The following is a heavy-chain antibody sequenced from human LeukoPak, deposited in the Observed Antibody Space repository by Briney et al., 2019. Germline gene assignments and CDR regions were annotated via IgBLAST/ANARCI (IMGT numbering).Heavy chain of an antibody. CDR1: GFTFSSYS. J-gene: IGHJ4*02. CDR2: ISSSSSYI. V-gene: IGHV3-21*04. Sequence: PGGSLRLSCAASGFTFSSYSMNWVRQAPGKGLEWVSSISSSSSYIYYADSVKGRFTISRDNAKNSLYLQMNSLRAEDTAVYYCAKVWFGDHMRFWDYWGQGTLVTVSS. CDR3: AKVWFGDHMRFWDY. D-gene: IGHD3-10*01.